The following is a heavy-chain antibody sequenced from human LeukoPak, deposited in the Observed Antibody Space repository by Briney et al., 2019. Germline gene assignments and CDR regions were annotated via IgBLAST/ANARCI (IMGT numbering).Heavy chain of an antibody. J-gene: IGHJ3*02. CDR3: AREWYSSGWSGAFDI. CDR2: INPNSGGT. V-gene: IGHV1-2*02. CDR1: GYTFTGYY. Sequence: GASVKVSCKASGYTFTGYYMHWVRQAPGQGLEWMGWINPNSGGTNYAQKFQGRVTMTRGTSISTAYMELSRLRSDGTAVYYCAREWYSSGWSGAFDIWGQGTMVTVSS. D-gene: IGHD6-19*01.